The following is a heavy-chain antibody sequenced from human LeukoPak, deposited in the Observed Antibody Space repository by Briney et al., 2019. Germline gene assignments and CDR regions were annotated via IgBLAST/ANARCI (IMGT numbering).Heavy chain of an antibody. D-gene: IGHD2-2*01. V-gene: IGHV3-23*01. CDR1: GFTFSSYA. CDR2: ISGSGGST. Sequence: GGSLRLSCAASGFTFSSYAMSWVRQAPGKGLEWVSAISGSGGSTYYADSVKGRFTISRDNSKNTLYLQMNSLRAEDAAVYYCAKSRSDIVVVPAAIYYYYYYMDVWGKGTTVTVSS. CDR3: AKSRSDIVVVPAAIYYYYYYMDV. J-gene: IGHJ6*03.